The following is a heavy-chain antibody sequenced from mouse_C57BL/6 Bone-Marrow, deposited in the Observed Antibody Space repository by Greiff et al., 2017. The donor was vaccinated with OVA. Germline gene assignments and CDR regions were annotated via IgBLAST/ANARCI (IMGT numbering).Heavy chain of an antibody. D-gene: IGHD1-1*01. CDR2: ISSGGSYT. V-gene: IGHV5-6*01. J-gene: IGHJ2*01. CDR1: GFTFSSYG. Sequence: EVQGVESGGDLVKPGGSLKLSCAASGFTFSSYGMSWVRQTPDKRLEWVATISSGGSYTYYPDSVKGRFTISRDIAKNTLYLQMSSLKSEDTAMYYCARHGDYGSFFDYWGQGTTLTVSS. CDR3: ARHGDYGSFFDY.